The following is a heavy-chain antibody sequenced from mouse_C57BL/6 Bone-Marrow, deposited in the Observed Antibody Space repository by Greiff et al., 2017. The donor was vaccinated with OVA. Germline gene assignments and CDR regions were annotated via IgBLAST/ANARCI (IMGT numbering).Heavy chain of an antibody. V-gene: IGHV1-55*01. CDR3: ARSELLRYYFDY. Sequence: QVQLQQSGAELVKPGASVKMSCKASGYTFTSYWITWVKQRPGQGLEWIGDIYPGSGSTNYNEKFKSKATLTVDTSSSTAYMQLSSLTSEDSAVYYCARSELLRYYFDYWGQGTTLTVSS. D-gene: IGHD1-1*01. CDR2: IYPGSGST. J-gene: IGHJ2*01. CDR1: GYTFTSYW.